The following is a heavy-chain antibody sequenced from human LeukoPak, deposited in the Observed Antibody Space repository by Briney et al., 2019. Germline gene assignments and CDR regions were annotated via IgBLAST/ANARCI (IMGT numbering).Heavy chain of an antibody. D-gene: IGHD3-10*01. CDR3: AKRFGGDPYYYYYYGMDV. CDR2: ISYDGNDE. V-gene: IGHV3-30*18. J-gene: IGHJ6*02. Sequence: GGSLRLSCAASGFTFSSYPLHWVRQAPGKGLEWVAVISYDGNDEYYADSVKGRFTISRDNSKNTLYLQMNSLRAEDTAVYYCAKRFGGDPYYYYYYGMDVWGQGTTVTVSS. CDR1: GFTFSSYP.